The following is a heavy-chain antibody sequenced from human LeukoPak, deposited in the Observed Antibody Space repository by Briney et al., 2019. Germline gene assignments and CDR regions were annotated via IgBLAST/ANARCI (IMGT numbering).Heavy chain of an antibody. CDR2: IYYSGST. V-gene: IGHV4-39*07. D-gene: IGHD6-19*01. CDR3: ARGRSSGWPLSRYYYYYYMDV. Sequence: SETLSLTCTVSGGSISSSSYYWGWIRQPPGKGLEWIGSIYYSGSTYYNPSLKSRVTISVDTSKNQFSLKLSSVTAADTTVYYCARGRSSGWPLSRYYYYYYMDVWGKGTTVTVSS. J-gene: IGHJ6*03. CDR1: GGSISSSSYY.